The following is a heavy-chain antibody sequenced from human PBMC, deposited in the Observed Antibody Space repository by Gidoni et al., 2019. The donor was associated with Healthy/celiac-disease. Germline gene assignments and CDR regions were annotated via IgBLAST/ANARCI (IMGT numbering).Heavy chain of an antibody. J-gene: IGHJ6*02. V-gene: IGHV2-26*01. CDR3: ERILNEGLGYCSGGSCYSEERYYYYGMDV. CDR2: IFANDEK. CDR1: GFSLSHARMV. D-gene: IGHD2-15*01. Sequence: QVTLKESGPVLVQPTETLTLTCTVSGFSLSHARMVVSLIRHPPGKALEWLAHIFANDEKSYSTSLKSRLTISNNTSKSQVVLTMTNMDPVDTATYYCERILNEGLGYCSGGSCYSEERYYYYGMDVWGQGTTVTVSS.